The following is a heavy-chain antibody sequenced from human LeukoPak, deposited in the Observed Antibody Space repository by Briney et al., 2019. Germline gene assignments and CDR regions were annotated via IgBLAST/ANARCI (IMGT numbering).Heavy chain of an antibody. V-gene: IGHV3-30-3*01. CDR3: AREMDTAMVFDY. CDR1: GFTFSSYV. Sequence: GGSLRLSCAASGFTFSSYVMHWVRQAPGKGLEWVAVISYDGSNKYYVDSVKGRFTISRDNSKNTLYVQMNSLRAEDTAVYYCAREMDTAMVFDYWGQGTLVTVSS. CDR2: ISYDGSNK. J-gene: IGHJ4*02. D-gene: IGHD5-18*01.